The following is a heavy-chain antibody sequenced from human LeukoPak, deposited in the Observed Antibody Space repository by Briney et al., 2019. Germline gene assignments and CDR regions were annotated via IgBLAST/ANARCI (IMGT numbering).Heavy chain of an antibody. CDR3: ARSRGYYYDSSGYNWFDP. Sequence: SVKVSCKASGGTFSSYAISWVRQAPGQGLEWMGRIIPIFGTANYAQKFQGRVTITTDESTSTAYMELSSLRSEDRAVYYCARSRGYYYDSSGYNWFDPWGQGTLVTVSS. CDR1: GGTFSSYA. J-gene: IGHJ5*02. D-gene: IGHD3-22*01. V-gene: IGHV1-69*05. CDR2: IIPIFGTA.